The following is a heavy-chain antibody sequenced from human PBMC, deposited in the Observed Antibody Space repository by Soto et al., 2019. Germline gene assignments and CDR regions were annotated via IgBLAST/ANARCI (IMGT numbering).Heavy chain of an antibody. D-gene: IGHD5-12*01. V-gene: IGHV3-21*01. Sequence: PGGSLRLFCAASGFTFSSYSMNWVRQAPGKGLEWVSSISSSSSYIYYADSVKGRFTISRDNAKNSLYLQMNSLRAEDTAVYYCANGRDGYIDDAFDIWGQGTMVTVSS. CDR3: ANGRDGYIDDAFDI. J-gene: IGHJ3*02. CDR2: ISSSSSYI. CDR1: GFTFSSYS.